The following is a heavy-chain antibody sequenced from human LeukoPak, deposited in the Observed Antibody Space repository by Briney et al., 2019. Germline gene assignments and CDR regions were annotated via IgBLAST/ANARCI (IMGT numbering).Heavy chain of an antibody. D-gene: IGHD2-2*01. CDR2: IYTSGAT. CDR1: DGSMSSYY. J-gene: IGHJ3*01. Sequence: SETLSLTCTVSDGSMSSYYWSWIRQPAEKGQEWIGRIYTSGATNYNPSLESRVTMSVDTSKNQFSLKSSSVTAADTAVYYCARAYAKWAFDVWGQGTMVTVSS. CDR3: ARAYAKWAFDV. V-gene: IGHV4-4*07.